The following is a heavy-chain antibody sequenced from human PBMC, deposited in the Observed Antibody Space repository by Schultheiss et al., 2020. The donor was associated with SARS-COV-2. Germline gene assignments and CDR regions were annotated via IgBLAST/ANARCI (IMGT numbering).Heavy chain of an antibody. CDR1: GGTFSSYA. CDR3: ARGGYYDSSGYYYGFALDY. J-gene: IGHJ4*02. CDR2: IIPIFGTA. D-gene: IGHD3-22*01. V-gene: IGHV1-69*13. Sequence: SVKVSCKASGGTFSSYAISWVRQAPGQGLEWMGGIIPIFGTANYAQKFQGRVTITADESTSTAYMELSSLRSEDTAVYYCARGGYYDSSGYYYGFALDYWGQGTLVTVSS.